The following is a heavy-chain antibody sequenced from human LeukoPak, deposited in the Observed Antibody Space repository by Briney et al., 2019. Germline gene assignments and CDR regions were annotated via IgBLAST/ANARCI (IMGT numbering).Heavy chain of an antibody. CDR1: GFTVSSNY. Sequence: GGSLRLSCAASGFTVSSNYTNWVRQAPGKGLEWVSVIYGGGNIYYADSVKGRFTISRDSSKNTLYLQMNSLRAEDTAVYYCARGAGYNYPYYLDYWGQGTLVTVSS. CDR3: ARGAGYNYPYYLDY. J-gene: IGHJ4*02. CDR2: IYGGGNI. D-gene: IGHD5-24*01. V-gene: IGHV3-53*01.